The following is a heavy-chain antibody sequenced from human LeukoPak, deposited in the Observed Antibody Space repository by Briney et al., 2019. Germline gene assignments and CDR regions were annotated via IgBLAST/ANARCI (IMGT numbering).Heavy chain of an antibody. CDR2: ISTYNGNT. CDR1: GYTLSSYG. Sequence: ASVKVSCKASGYTLSSYGISWVRQAPGQGLEWMGWISTYNGNTNYAQKLQGRVTMTTDTSTSTAYMELRSLRSDDTAVYYCAREDYGDLFHYYYGMDVWGQGTTVTVSS. CDR3: AREDYGDLFHYYYGMDV. D-gene: IGHD4-17*01. V-gene: IGHV1-18*01. J-gene: IGHJ6*02.